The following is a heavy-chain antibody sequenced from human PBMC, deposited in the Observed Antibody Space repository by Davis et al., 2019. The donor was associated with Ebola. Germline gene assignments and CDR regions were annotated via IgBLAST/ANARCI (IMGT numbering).Heavy chain of an antibody. V-gene: IGHV1-46*01. CDR3: ARSITIFGVTPRGLDP. CDR2: INPSGGST. CDR1: GYTFTSHY. J-gene: IGHJ5*02. Sequence: AASVKVSCKASGYTFTSHYMHWVRQAPGQGLEWMGIINPSGGSTSYAQKFQGRVTMTRDTSTSTVYMELSSLRSEDTAVYYCARSITIFGVTPRGLDPWGQGTLVTVSS. D-gene: IGHD3-3*01.